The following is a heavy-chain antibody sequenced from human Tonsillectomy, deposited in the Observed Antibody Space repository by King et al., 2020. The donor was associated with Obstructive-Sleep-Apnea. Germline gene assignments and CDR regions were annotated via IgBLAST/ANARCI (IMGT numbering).Heavy chain of an antibody. CDR1: GGTFSRYA. Sequence: IQLVQSGAEVKKPGSSVKVSCKASGGTFSRYALSWVRQAPGQGLEWMGEVIPILGIANYAQKLQGRVTLTAEKSTSTAYMELSSLRSEDTAVYYCARRDKHCSGGSCSYYYYGLDVWGQGTTVTVSS. CDR3: ARRDKHCSGGSCSYYYYGLDV. CDR2: VIPILGIA. V-gene: IGHV1-69*04. J-gene: IGHJ6*02. D-gene: IGHD2-15*01.